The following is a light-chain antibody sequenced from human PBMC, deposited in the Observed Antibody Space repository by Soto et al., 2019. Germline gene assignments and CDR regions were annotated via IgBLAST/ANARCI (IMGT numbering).Light chain of an antibody. Sequence: QAVLTQPPSVSGAPGQRVTISCTGSSSNIGAGYDVHWYQQLPGTAPKHLIYGNSNRPSGVPDRFSGSKSGTSASLAITGLQAEDEADYYCQSYDSSLSGRGVFGTGTKLTVL. CDR2: GNS. CDR1: SSNIGAGYD. J-gene: IGLJ1*01. V-gene: IGLV1-40*01. CDR3: QSYDSSLSGRGV.